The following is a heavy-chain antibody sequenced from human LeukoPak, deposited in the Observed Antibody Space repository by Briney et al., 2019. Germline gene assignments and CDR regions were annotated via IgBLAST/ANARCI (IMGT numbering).Heavy chain of an antibody. Sequence: SVKVSCKASGGTFSSYTISWVRQAPGQGLEWMGRIIPILGIANYAQKFQGRVTITADKSTSTAYMELSSLRSEDTAVYYCASAALVNTNWYYFDYWGQGTLVTVSS. J-gene: IGHJ4*02. D-gene: IGHD1-1*01. CDR1: GGTFSSYT. V-gene: IGHV1-69*02. CDR2: IIPILGIA. CDR3: ASAALVNTNWYYFDY.